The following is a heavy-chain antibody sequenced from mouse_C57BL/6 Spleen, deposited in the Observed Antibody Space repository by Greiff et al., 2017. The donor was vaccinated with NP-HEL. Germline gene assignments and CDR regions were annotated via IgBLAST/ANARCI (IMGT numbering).Heavy chain of an antibody. CDR3: ARGGGSRRYFDV. J-gene: IGHJ1*03. CDR2: IYPYNGVS. D-gene: IGHD1-1*01. Sequence: EVKLMESGPELVKPGASVKISCKASGYSFTGYYMHWVKQSHGNILDWIGYIYPYNGVSSYNQNFTGQATLTVDKSSSTAYMELRSLTSEDSAVYYCARGGGSRRYFDVWGTGTTVTVSS. CDR1: GYSFTGYY. V-gene: IGHV1-31*01.